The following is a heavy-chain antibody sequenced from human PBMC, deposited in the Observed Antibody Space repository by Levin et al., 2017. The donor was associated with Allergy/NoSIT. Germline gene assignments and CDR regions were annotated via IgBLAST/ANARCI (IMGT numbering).Heavy chain of an antibody. V-gene: IGHV3-30-3*01. J-gene: IGHJ4*02. Sequence: GGSLRLSCAASGFTFSSYAMHWVRQAPGKGLEWVAVISHDGSKKYYVDSVKGRFTISRDNSKNTLYLQMNSLRAEDTAVYYCANLYSSGWTGFDYWGQGTLVTVFS. CDR1: GFTFSSYA. CDR2: ISHDGSKK. D-gene: IGHD6-19*01. CDR3: ANLYSSGWTGFDY.